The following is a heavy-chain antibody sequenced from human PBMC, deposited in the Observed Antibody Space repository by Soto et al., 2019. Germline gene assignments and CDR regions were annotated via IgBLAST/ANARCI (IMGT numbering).Heavy chain of an antibody. CDR3: SKGGVAADLYYYYGMDA. CDR1: GGTFSSYA. Sequence: ASGKVSCKASGGTFSSYAISWVRQAPGQGLEWMGGIIPIFGTANYAQKFQGRVTITADESTSTAYMELSSLRSEDTAVYYCSKGGVAADLYYYYGMDAWGHGTPVTVSS. J-gene: IGHJ6*02. V-gene: IGHV1-69*13. CDR2: IIPIFGTA. D-gene: IGHD2-15*01.